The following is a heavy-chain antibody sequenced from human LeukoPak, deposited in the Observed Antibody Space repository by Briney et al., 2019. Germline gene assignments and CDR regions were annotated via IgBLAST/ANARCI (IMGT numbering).Heavy chain of an antibody. D-gene: IGHD3-9*01. CDR3: AKVPTGYYSGGDAFDI. CDR2: IRGSGGST. V-gene: IGHV3-23*01. J-gene: IGHJ3*02. Sequence: GGSLRLSCAASGFNFNSYAMSWVRQAPGQGLEWVSAIRGSGGSTYYADPVKGRFTISRDNSKNTLYLQMNSLRAEDTAVYYCAKVPTGYYSGGDAFDIWGQGTMVTVSS. CDR1: GFNFNSYA.